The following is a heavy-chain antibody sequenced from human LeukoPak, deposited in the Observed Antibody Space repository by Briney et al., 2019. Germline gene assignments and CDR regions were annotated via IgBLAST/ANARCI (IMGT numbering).Heavy chain of an antibody. V-gene: IGHV3-53*01. CDR3: ARVSPSIAAFSY. CDR1: GFTVSSNY. D-gene: IGHD6-6*01. J-gene: IGHJ4*02. CDR2: IYSGGST. Sequence: GGSLRLSCAASGFTVSSNYMSWVRQAPGKGLGWVSVIYSGGSTYYADSVKGRFTISRDNSKNTLYLQMNSLRAEDTAVYYCARVSPSIAAFSYWGQGTLVTVSS.